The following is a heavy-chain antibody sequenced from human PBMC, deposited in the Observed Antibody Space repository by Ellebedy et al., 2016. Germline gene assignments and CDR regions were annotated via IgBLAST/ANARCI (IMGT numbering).Heavy chain of an antibody. CDR1: GYGFTSYW. J-gene: IGHJ5*02. Sequence: GESLKISCKASGYGFTSYWIAWVRQKPGKGLEWMGIVHPDNSVTRYSPSFQGQVTISADKSISTAYLQWSSLKASDTAMYYCARHYSGQWGINWFDPWGQGTLVTVSS. D-gene: IGHD1-26*01. CDR2: VHPDNSVT. CDR3: ARHYSGQWGINWFDP. V-gene: IGHV5-51*01.